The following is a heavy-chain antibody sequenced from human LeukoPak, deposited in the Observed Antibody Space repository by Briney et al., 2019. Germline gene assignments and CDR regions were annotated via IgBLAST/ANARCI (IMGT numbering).Heavy chain of an antibody. D-gene: IGHD2-2*01. Sequence: ASVKVSCKASGYTFTSYYMHWVRQAPGQGLEWTGIINPSGGSTSYAQKFQGRVTMTRDTSTSTVYMELSSLRSEDTAVYYCARGRSLLGVPAANIPFDYWGQGTLVTVSS. J-gene: IGHJ4*02. CDR1: GYTFTSYY. CDR3: ARGRSLLGVPAANIPFDY. V-gene: IGHV1-46*01. CDR2: INPSGGST.